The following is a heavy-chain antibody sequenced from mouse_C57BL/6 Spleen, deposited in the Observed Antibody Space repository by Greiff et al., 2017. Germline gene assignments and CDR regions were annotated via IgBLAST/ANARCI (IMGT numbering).Heavy chain of an antibody. D-gene: IGHD1-1*01. V-gene: IGHV5-4*01. J-gene: IGHJ1*03. CDR2: ISDGGSYT. Sequence: EVKLVESGGGLVKPGGSLKLSCAASGFTFSSYAMSWVRQTPEKRLEWVATISDGGSYTYYPDNVKGRFTISRDNAKNNLYLQLSQLKSEDTAVYYCARDYGSSYDWYFDVWGTGTTVTVSA. CDR1: GFTFSSYA. CDR3: ARDYGSSYDWYFDV.